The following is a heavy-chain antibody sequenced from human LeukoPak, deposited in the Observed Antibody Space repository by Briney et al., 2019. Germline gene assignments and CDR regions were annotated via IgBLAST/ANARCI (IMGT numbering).Heavy chain of an antibody. V-gene: IGHV3-48*04. Sequence: GALRLSCSASGFTFKWYSMNWVRQAPGKGLEWVSYISSDGRTTHYADSVRGRFNISRDNAKNSLSLQMNSLRADDSAVYFCAKEGGTYSFVDWGQGTLVTVSS. D-gene: IGHD1-26*01. CDR3: AKEGGTYSFVD. J-gene: IGHJ4*02. CDR2: ISSDGRTT. CDR1: GFTFKWYS.